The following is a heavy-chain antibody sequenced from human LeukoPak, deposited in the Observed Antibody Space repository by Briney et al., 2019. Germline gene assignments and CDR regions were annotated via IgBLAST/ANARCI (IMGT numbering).Heavy chain of an antibody. CDR2: ISDNNGDT. V-gene: IGHV1-18*01. CDR1: GYTFGTYG. Sequence: ASVTVSCKASGYTFGTYGVTYGSNWVRQAPGQGLEWMGWISDNNGDTNYAQKFQARVTMTTDTSTNTAYMHLRGLTPDDTAVYFCATQTLGYCSIARCLGYFDLWGLGTLVTVSS. D-gene: IGHD2-2*01. CDR3: ATQTLGYCSIARCLGYFDL. J-gene: IGHJ2*01.